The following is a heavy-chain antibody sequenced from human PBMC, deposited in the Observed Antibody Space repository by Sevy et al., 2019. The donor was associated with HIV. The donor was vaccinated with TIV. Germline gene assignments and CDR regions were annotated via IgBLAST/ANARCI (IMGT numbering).Heavy chain of an antibody. CDR2: IITIFGTA. D-gene: IGHD3-10*01. CDR1: GGTFSSYA. J-gene: IGHJ4*02. CDR3: ARQYGSGSYYYFDY. V-gene: IGHV1-69*13. Sequence: ASVKVSCKASGGTFSSYAISWVRQAPGQGLEWMGGIITIFGTANYARKFQGRVTITADESTSTAYMELSSLRSEDTAVYYCARQYGSGSYYYFDYWGQGTLVTVSS.